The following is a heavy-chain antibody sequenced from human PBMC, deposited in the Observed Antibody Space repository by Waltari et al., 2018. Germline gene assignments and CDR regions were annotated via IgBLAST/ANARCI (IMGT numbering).Heavy chain of an antibody. Sequence: EVKLVESGGGLVQPGGSLRLSCSGSGFTLRYYAVPWVSQAPGKGLEYVSAISRYGHNTYYADSVKGRFTISRDNSKNTLYLQMSSLRTEDTAVYYCVRGIYYYVTSGYYPNWFDPWGRGTLVTVSS. J-gene: IGHJ5*02. CDR2: ISRYGHNT. V-gene: IGHV3-64D*08. D-gene: IGHD3-22*01. CDR1: GFTLRYYA. CDR3: VRGIYYYVTSGYYPNWFDP.